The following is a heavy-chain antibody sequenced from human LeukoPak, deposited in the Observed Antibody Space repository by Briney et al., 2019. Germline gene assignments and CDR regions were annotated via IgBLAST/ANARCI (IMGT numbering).Heavy chain of an antibody. V-gene: IGHV4-30-2*01. CDR1: GGSISSGGYY. CDR2: IYHSGST. J-gene: IGHJ3*02. Sequence: SETLSLTCTVSGGSISSGGYYWSWIRQPPGKGLEWIGYIYHSGSTYYNPSLKSRVTISVDTSKNQFSLKLSSVTAADTAVYYCARPDELFDAFDIWGQGTMVTVSS. D-gene: IGHD3-10*01. CDR3: ARPDELFDAFDI.